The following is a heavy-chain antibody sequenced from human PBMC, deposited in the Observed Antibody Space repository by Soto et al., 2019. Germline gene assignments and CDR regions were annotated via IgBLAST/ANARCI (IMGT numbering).Heavy chain of an antibody. CDR3: ARGLVPHDS. CDR2: IYFSGST. V-gene: IGHV4-39*01. Sequence: SETLSLTCTVSTGSISGGSYYWGWIRQPPGKGLEWIGSIYFSGSTSYNPSLKSRVTVSIDTSKNQFSLKLSSVTAADTAVYYCARGLVPHDSWGQGTLVTAPQ. D-gene: IGHD6-6*01. CDR1: TGSISGGSYY. J-gene: IGHJ4*02.